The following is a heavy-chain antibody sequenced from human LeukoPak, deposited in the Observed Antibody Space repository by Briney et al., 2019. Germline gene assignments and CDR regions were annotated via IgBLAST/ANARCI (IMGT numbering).Heavy chain of an antibody. Sequence: VASVKVSCKASGGTFSSYAISWVRQAPGQGLEWMGGIIPIFGTANYAQKFQGRVTITTGESTSTAYMELSSLRSEDTAVYYCARGGRTTDYYYYMDVWGKGTTVTVSS. V-gene: IGHV1-69*05. CDR1: GGTFSSYA. J-gene: IGHJ6*03. CDR2: IIPIFGTA. CDR3: ARGGRTTDYYYYMDV. D-gene: IGHD4-11*01.